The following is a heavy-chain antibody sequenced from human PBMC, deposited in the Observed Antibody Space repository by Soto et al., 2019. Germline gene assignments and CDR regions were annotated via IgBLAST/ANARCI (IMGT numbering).Heavy chain of an antibody. CDR2: ISAYNGNT. D-gene: IGHD6-13*01. Sequence: QVQLVQSGAEVKKPGASVKVSCKASGYTFTSYGISWVRQAPGQGLEWMGWISAYNGNTKYVQKFQGRVTMTTDTPTSTAYLELRSLRSNDTAVYYCARDAAAGLNDSWGQGTLVTVSS. J-gene: IGHJ4*02. V-gene: IGHV1-18*01. CDR1: GYTFTSYG. CDR3: ARDAAAGLNDS.